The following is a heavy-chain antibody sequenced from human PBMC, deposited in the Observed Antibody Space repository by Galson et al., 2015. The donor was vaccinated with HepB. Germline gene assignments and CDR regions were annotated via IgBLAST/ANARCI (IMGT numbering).Heavy chain of an antibody. CDR2: ISGSGGST. CDR3: AKSLVVPAATPPCDY. V-gene: IGHV3-23*01. D-gene: IGHD2-2*01. Sequence: SLRLSCAASGFTFSSYAMSWVRQAPGKGLEWVPAISGSGGSTYYADSVKGRFTISRDNSKNTLYLQMNSLRAEDTAVYYCAKSLVVPAATPPCDYWGQGTLVTVSS. CDR1: GFTFSSYA. J-gene: IGHJ4*02.